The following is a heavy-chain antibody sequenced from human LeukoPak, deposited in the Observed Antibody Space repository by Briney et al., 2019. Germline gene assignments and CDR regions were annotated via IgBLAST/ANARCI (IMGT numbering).Heavy chain of an antibody. V-gene: IGHV3-21*01. J-gene: IGHJ6*03. CDR1: GFTFSSYS. Sequence: GGSLRLSCAASGFTFSSYSMNWVRQAPGKGLDWVSSISSSSSYIYYEDSVKGRFTISRDNAKNSLYLQMNSLRAEDTAVYYCARDNNYHYYYYHMDVWGKGTTVTVSS. CDR2: ISSSSSYI. CDR3: ARDNNYHYYYYHMDV. D-gene: IGHD4-11*01.